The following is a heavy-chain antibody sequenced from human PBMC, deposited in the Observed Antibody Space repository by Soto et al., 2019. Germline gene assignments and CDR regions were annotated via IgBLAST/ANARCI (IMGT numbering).Heavy chain of an antibody. CDR3: ARVSGYDFWSGYYPPQYYFDY. CDR2: ISAYNGNT. Sequence: ASVKVSCKASGYTFTSYGISWVRQAPGQGLEWMGWISAYNGNTNYAQKLQGRVTMTTDTSTSTAYIELRSLRSDDTAVYYCARVSGYDFWSGYYPPQYYFDYWGQGTLVTVSS. CDR1: GYTFTSYG. D-gene: IGHD3-3*01. V-gene: IGHV1-18*01. J-gene: IGHJ4*02.